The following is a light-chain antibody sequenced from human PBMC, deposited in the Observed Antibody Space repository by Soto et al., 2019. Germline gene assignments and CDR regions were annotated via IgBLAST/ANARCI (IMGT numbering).Light chain of an antibody. V-gene: IGKV3D-20*01. CDR2: DTS. Sequence: EVVLTQSPVTLSLSPGERATLSCGASPTVSDIYLAWYQQKPGLAPRLLVYDTSSRATGIPDRFSGSGSGTDFTLTINRLEPEDYAVYYCQQYGSSLLTFGGGTKVEIK. CDR3: QQYGSSLLT. CDR1: PTVSDIY. J-gene: IGKJ4*01.